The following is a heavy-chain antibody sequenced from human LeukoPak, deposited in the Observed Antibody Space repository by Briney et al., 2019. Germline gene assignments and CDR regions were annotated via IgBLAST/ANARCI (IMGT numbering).Heavy chain of an antibody. D-gene: IGHD2-2*01. Sequence: ASVKVSCKASGYTFTGYYMHWVRQAPGQGPEWMGWINPNSGGTNYAQKFQGRVTMTRDTSISTAYMELSRLRSDDTAVYYCARSPCSSTSCYAHFDYWGQGTLVTVSS. CDR3: ARSPCSSTSCYAHFDY. CDR1: GYTFTGYY. V-gene: IGHV1-2*02. J-gene: IGHJ4*02. CDR2: INPNSGGT.